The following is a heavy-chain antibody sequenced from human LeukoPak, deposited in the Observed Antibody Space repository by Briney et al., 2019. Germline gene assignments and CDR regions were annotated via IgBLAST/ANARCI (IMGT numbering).Heavy chain of an antibody. Sequence: SQTLSLTCALSGDSVSSNSVTWDWLRQSPSRGLEWLGRTYYRSTWYNGYAVSVRGRITVNPDTSKHQFSLHLNSVTPEDTAVYYCARRLTQYDCFDPWGQGILVTVSS. D-gene: IGHD2-2*01. V-gene: IGHV6-1*01. CDR3: ARRLTQYDCFDP. CDR1: GDSVSSNSVT. J-gene: IGHJ5*02. CDR2: TYYRSTWYN.